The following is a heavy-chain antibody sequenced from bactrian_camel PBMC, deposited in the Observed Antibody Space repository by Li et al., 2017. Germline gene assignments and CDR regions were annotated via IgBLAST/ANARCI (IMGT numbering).Heavy chain of an antibody. CDR2: IRGNTDTT. CDR1: GFPFRRAT. CDR3: ASGYGDRSGVAFGP. Sequence: DVQLVESGGGEAQPGGSLKLSCAVSGFPFRRATISWIRQRPGKELEWVSTIRGNTDTTRYADSVEGRFTISVDNARNTLYLQMNNLKADDTAVYYCASGYGDRSGVAFGPWGQGTQVTVS. J-gene: IGHJ6*01. V-gene: IGHV3S42*01. D-gene: IGHD1*01.